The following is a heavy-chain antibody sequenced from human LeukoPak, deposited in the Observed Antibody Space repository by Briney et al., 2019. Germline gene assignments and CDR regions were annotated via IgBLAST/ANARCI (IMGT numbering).Heavy chain of an antibody. J-gene: IGHJ4*02. CDR1: GFTFSNAW. D-gene: IGHD3-3*01. Sequence: GGSLRLSCAASGFTFSNAWMSWVRQAPGKGLEWVGRIKSKTDGGTTDYAAPVKGRFTISRDDSKNTLYLQMNSLKTEDTAVYYCTTAFNDYWSGDYWGQGTLVTVSS. V-gene: IGHV3-15*01. CDR2: IKSKTDGGTT. CDR3: TTAFNDYWSGDY.